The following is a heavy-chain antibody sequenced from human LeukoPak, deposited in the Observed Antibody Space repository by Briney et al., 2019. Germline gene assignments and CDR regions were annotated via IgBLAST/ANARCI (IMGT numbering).Heavy chain of an antibody. CDR1: AGSISSYY. CDR3: ARANYCSGGSCYKGFDR. Sequence: SETLSLTCTVSAGSISSYYWSCIRQPPGKVLEWVGYIYYSGSTNYNPSLKSRVTISVDTSKHQFSLKLSSVTAADTGVYYCARANYCSGGSCYKGFDRWGQGTLVTVSS. D-gene: IGHD2-15*01. V-gene: IGHV4-59*01. J-gene: IGHJ5*02. CDR2: IYYSGST.